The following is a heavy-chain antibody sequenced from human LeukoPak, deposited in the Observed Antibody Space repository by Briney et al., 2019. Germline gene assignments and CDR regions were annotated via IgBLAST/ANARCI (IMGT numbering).Heavy chain of an antibody. V-gene: IGHV1-18*01. Sequence: GASVKVSCKASGHTFTSYGISWVRQAPGQGLEWMGWISAYNGNTNYAQKLQGRVTMTTDTSTSTAYMELRSLRSDDTAVYYCARDGATVVKGYYYYGMDVWGQGTTVTVSS. CDR3: ARDGATVVKGYYYYGMDV. J-gene: IGHJ6*02. CDR1: GHTFTSYG. CDR2: ISAYNGNT. D-gene: IGHD4-23*01.